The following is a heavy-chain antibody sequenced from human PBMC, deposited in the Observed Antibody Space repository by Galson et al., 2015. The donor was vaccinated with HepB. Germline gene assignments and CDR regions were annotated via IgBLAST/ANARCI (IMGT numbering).Heavy chain of an antibody. CDR2: ISSSSTI. D-gene: IGHD3-22*01. CDR1: GFTFSSYS. J-gene: IGHJ4*02. V-gene: IGHV3-48*01. CDR3: ASLSGSKTGYFDY. Sequence: SLRLSCAASGFTFSSYSMNWVRQAPGKGLEWVSYISSSSTIYYADSVKGRFTISRDNAKNSLYLQMNSLRAEDTAVYYCASLSGSKTGYFDYWGQGTLVTVSS.